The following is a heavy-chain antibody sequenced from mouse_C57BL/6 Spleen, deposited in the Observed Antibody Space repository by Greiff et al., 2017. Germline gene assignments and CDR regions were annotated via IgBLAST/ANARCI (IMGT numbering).Heavy chain of an antibody. CDR3: TGSTVVATDWCFDV. CDR2: IDPETGGT. CDR1: GYTFTDYE. Sequence: QVQLQQSGAELVRPGASVTLSCKASGYTFTDYEMHWVKQTPVHGLEWIGAIDPETGGTAYNQKFKGKAILTADKSSSTAYMELRSLTSEDSAVYYCTGSTVVATDWCFDVWGTGTTVTVSS. J-gene: IGHJ1*03. D-gene: IGHD1-1*01. V-gene: IGHV1-15*01.